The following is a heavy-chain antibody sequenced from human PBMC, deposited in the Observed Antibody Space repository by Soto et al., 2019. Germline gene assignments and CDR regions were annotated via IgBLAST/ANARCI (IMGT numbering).Heavy chain of an antibody. J-gene: IGHJ6*03. V-gene: IGHV4-34*01. Sequence: SETLSLTCAVYGGSFSGYYWSWIRQPPGKGLEWIGEINHSGSTNYNPSLKSRVTISVDTSKNQFSLKLSSVTAAVTAVYYCARERYYYYYMDVWGKGTTVTVSS. CDR1: GGSFSGYY. CDR2: INHSGST. CDR3: ARERYYYYYMDV.